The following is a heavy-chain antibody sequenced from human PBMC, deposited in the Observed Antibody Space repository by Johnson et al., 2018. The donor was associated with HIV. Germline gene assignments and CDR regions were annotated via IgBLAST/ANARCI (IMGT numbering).Heavy chain of an antibody. J-gene: IGHJ3*02. CDR3: ARVLGGFDAFDI. V-gene: IGHV3-73*02. Sequence: VQLVESGGGLVQPGGSLKLSCAASGFTFSGSAMHWVRQASGKGLEWVGRIRSKANSYATAYAASVKGRFTISRDDSKNTAYLQMNSLRAEDTAVYYCARVLGGFDAFDIWGQGTMVTVSS. D-gene: IGHD3-9*01. CDR1: GFTFSGSA. CDR2: IRSKANSYAT.